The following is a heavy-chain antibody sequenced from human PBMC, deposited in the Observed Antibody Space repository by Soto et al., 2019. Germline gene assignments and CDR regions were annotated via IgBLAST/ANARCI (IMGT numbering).Heavy chain of an antibody. CDR3: AREFLHTILVGVAATRRGFDP. V-gene: IGHV4-34*01. CDR2: INHSGST. Sequence: QVQLQQWGAGLLKPSETLSLTCAVYGGSFSGYYWSWIRQPPGKGLEWIGEINHSGSTNYNPSLKSRVTITVDTSKNQVSLKLSSGTAADTAVYFCAREFLHTILVGVAATRRGFDPWGQGTLVTVSS. J-gene: IGHJ5*02. D-gene: IGHD2-15*01. CDR1: GGSFSGYY.